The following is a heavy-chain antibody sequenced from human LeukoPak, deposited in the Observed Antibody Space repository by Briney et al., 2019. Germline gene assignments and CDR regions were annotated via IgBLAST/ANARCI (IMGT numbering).Heavy chain of an antibody. CDR3: AKDGHSSGWWD. CDR1: GLTFGSYA. CDR2: ISGSGGST. Sequence: PGGSLRLSCAASGLTFGSYAMSWVRRAPGKGLEWVSVISGSGGSTYYADSVKGRFTIFRDNSKNTLYLQMNSLRAEDTAVYYCAKDGHSSGWWDWGQGTLVTVSS. J-gene: IGHJ4*02. D-gene: IGHD6-19*01. V-gene: IGHV3-23*01.